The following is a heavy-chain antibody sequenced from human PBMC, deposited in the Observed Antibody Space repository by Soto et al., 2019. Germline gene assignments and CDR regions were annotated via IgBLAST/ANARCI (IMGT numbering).Heavy chain of an antibody. CDR1: GFTFRDYY. Sequence: QVQLVESGGGLVRPGGSLRLSCEASGFTFRDYYMTWFRQAPGKGLEWLSYIDSSTKYTNYADSVKGRFTISRDNAKNSLYLQINSLSADDTAVYYCAREYYNTMDVWGQGTMVTVSS. CDR3: AREYYNTMDV. CDR2: IDSSTKYT. J-gene: IGHJ6*02. V-gene: IGHV3-11*05.